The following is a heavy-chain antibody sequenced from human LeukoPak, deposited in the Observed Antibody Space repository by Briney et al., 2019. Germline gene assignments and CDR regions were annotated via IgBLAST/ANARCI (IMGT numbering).Heavy chain of an antibody. J-gene: IGHJ6*03. D-gene: IGHD3-10*01. Sequence: SETLSLTCTVSGGSISSGSYYWSWTRQPAGKGLEWIGRIYTSGSTNYNPSLKSRVTISVDTSKNQFSLKLSSVTAADTAVYYCARDFVRGDYYYYMDVWGKGTTVTISS. CDR1: GGSISSGSYY. CDR2: IYTSGST. CDR3: ARDFVRGDYYYYMDV. V-gene: IGHV4-61*02.